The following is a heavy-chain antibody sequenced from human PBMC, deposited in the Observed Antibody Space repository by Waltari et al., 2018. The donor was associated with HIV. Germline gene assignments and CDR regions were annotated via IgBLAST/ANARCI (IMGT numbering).Heavy chain of an antibody. CDR1: GFIFSDAW. J-gene: IGHJ5*02. CDR3: GWHHAASGTLPLGT. D-gene: IGHD3-10*01. Sequence: EVQLVESGGDLVKPGGSLRIYCTMFGTAPGFIFSDAWLSWGRQGRGKGMEWVDHIRSRGSGETKDYAAPVKGRFTISREESQRTLYLQMNSLEKEDAAMYYCGWHHAASGTLPLGTWGQGTLVTVSS. V-gene: IGHV3-15*05. CDR2: IRSRGSGETK.